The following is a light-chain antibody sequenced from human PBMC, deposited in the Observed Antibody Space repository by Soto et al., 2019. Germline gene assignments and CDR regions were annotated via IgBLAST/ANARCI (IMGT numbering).Light chain of an antibody. V-gene: IGLV2-14*01. CDR3: SSYTSSSTLVV. CDR2: EVS. J-gene: IGLJ2*01. CDR1: RSDVGGYNY. Sequence: QSALTQPASVSGSPGQSITISCTGTRSDVGGYNYVSWYQQHPGKAPKLMIYEVSNRPSGVSNRFSGSKSGNTASLTISGLQAEDEADYDCSSYTSSSTLVVFGGGTKLTVL.